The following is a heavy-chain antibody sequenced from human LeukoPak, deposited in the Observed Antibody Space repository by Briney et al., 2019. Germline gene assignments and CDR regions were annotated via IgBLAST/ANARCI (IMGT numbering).Heavy chain of an antibody. Sequence: GGSLRLSCAASGFTFSNYVMSWVRQAPGKGLEWVSYINHNAETTFYSDFVKGRFIISRDNAKNSLYLQMNSLRAEDTAVYYCASPDQLWFGFDYWGQGTLVTVSS. CDR1: GFTFSNYV. J-gene: IGHJ4*02. CDR2: INHNAETT. D-gene: IGHD3-10*01. V-gene: IGHV3-48*03. CDR3: ASPDQLWFGFDY.